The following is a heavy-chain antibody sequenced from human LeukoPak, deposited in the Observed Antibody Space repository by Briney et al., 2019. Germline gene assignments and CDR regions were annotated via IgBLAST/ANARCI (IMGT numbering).Heavy chain of an antibody. D-gene: IGHD2-21*02. CDR3: ARGVTYSFDY. Sequence: SQTLSLTCAISGDSVSSTSAAWNWIRQSPSRGLEWPGGTYYRSQWYNEYAASVISRITINSDTSKNQFSLQLNSVTPGDTAVCYCARGVTYSFDYWGQGTLVTVSS. CDR2: TYYRSQWYN. V-gene: IGHV6-1*01. CDR1: GDSVSSTSAA. J-gene: IGHJ4*02.